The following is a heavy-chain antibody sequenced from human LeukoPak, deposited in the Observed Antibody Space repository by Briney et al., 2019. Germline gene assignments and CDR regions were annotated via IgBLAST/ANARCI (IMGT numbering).Heavy chain of an antibody. CDR3: ARDKGGSWALDY. CDR2: IYYSGST. Sequence: PSETLSLTCTVSGGSISSSSYYWGWIRQPPGKGLEWIGSIYYSGSTYYNPSLKSRVTISVDTSKNQFSLKLSSVTAADTAVYYCARDKGGSWALDYWGQGTLVTVSS. J-gene: IGHJ4*02. D-gene: IGHD2-15*01. V-gene: IGHV4-39*07. CDR1: GGSISSSSYY.